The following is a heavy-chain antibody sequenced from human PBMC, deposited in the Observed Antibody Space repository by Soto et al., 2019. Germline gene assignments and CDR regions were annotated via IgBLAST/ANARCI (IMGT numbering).Heavy chain of an antibody. CDR3: ARHGNGYSYGMDV. J-gene: IGHJ6*02. CDR1: SAAINTVTYY. V-gene: IGHV4-39*01. D-gene: IGHD2-21*01. Sequence: TMSLTCHLPSAAINTVTYYCAWIRHPAGRGLEWIGSIYYSGTTYYNPSLKGRVTISVDTSKNQFSLRLSSVTAADTAVYYCARHGNGYSYGMDVWGQGTTVTVSS. CDR2: IYYSGTT.